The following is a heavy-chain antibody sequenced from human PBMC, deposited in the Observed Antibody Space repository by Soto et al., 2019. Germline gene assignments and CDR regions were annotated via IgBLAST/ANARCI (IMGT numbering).Heavy chain of an antibody. Sequence: ASVKVSCKASGYTFTSYDINWVRQATGQGLEWMGWMNPNSGNTGYAQKFQGRVTMTRNTSISTAYMELSSLRSEDTAVYYCARCGTGTGYYYGMDVWGQGTTVTVSS. CDR3: ARCGTGTGYYYGMDV. CDR1: GYTFTSYD. CDR2: MNPNSGNT. J-gene: IGHJ6*02. V-gene: IGHV1-8*01. D-gene: IGHD3-10*01.